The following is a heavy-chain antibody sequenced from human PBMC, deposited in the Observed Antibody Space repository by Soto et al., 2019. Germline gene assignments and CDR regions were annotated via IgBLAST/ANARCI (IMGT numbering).Heavy chain of an antibody. V-gene: IGHV4-38-2*01. CDR3: ARVGPWVPYYYDSSPYTFENWFDP. J-gene: IGHJ5*02. D-gene: IGHD3-22*01. Sequence: SETLSLTCALSCYSIISGYYGGWLRQPPGKGLEWIGSIGHGGSTYYNPSLNSRVTLSIDMTNNHVSLILNSVTAADTAVYYCARVGPWVPYYYDSSPYTFENWFDPWGQGTLVTVSS. CDR1: CYSIISGYY. CDR2: IGHGGST.